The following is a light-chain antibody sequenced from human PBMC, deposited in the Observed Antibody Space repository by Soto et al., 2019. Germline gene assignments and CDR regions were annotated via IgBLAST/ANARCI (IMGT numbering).Light chain of an antibody. CDR2: GDN. J-gene: IGLJ2*01. V-gene: IGLV1-40*01. CDR3: QSYDYTLRGVV. Sequence: QSVLTQPPSVSGAPGQRVTIPCTGSSSNIGAGYDVSWYQQLPTTAPKLLIYGDNNRPSGVPDRFSGSKSGASASLAITGLQAEDEADYYCQSYDYTLRGVVFGGGTKVTVL. CDR1: SSNIGAGYD.